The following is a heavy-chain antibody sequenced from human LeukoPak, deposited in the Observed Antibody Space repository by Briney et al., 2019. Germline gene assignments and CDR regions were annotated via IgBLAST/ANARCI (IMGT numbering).Heavy chain of an antibody. D-gene: IGHD2-15*01. V-gene: IGHV4-4*07. CDR2: IYTSGNT. CDR1: GGSISSFY. J-gene: IGHJ4*02. Sequence: SETLSITCTVSGGSISSFYWSWIRRPAGKGLEWIGRIYTSGNTNYNPSLKSRVTMSVDTSKNQFSLKLSSVTAADTAVYYCAREVVVAATYDYWGQGTLVTVSS. CDR3: AREVVVAATYDY.